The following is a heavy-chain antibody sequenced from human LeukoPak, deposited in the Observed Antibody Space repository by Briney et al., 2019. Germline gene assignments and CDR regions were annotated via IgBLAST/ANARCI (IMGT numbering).Heavy chain of an antibody. V-gene: IGHV3-7*01. CDR3: AELGITMIGGV. CDR2: INKDGSDQ. D-gene: IGHD3-10*02. Sequence: GGSLRLSCAASGFTFSSYWMSWVRQAPGKGLEWVADINKDGSDQYYVDSVKGRFTISRDNAKNSLYLQMNSLRAEDTAVYYCAELGITMIGGVWGKGTTVTISS. J-gene: IGHJ6*04. CDR1: GFTFSSYW.